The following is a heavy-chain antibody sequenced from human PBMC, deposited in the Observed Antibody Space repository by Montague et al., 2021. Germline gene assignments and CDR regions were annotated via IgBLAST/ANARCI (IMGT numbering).Heavy chain of an antibody. Sequence: SETLSLTCTVSRSLINSDYYWGWIRQPPGKGLEWMGSVPHGGRTYSNPSLKSRVTISVDTSNNHFSLKLSSVTAADTAMYYCARERDRYYSMDIWGKGTTVTVSS. CDR1: RSLINSDYY. J-gene: IGHJ6*03. CDR3: ARERDRYYSMDI. V-gene: IGHV4-38-2*02. CDR2: VPHGGRT.